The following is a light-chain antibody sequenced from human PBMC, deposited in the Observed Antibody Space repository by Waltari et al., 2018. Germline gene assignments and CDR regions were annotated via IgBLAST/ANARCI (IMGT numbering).Light chain of an antibody. CDR1: QSIGSW. J-gene: IGKJ3*01. CDR3: QRYNSYPIT. V-gene: IGKV1-5*03. CDR2: EAT. Sequence: DIQMTQSPSTLSASVGDRVTITCRASQSIGSWLAWYQQKPGQAPKLLIYEATSLESGVPSRFSASGSGTEVTLTISSLQPDDFATYYCQRYNSYPITFGPGTKVDI.